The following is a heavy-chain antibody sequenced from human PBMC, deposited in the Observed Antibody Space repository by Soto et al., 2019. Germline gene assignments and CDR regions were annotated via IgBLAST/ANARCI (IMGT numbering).Heavy chain of an antibody. D-gene: IGHD5-12*01. Sequence: QVQLVQSGAEVKKPGSSVKVSCKASGDTFTIFAISWVRQAPGQGLEWMGGIIPTIGTTNYAQRFQGRITITGDESTGTAYMELSSLKSEDTAVSYCARDLGSGYDPGDYWGQGTLVTVSS. CDR1: GDTFTIFA. CDR3: ARDLGSGYDPGDY. J-gene: IGHJ4*02. V-gene: IGHV1-69*12. CDR2: IIPTIGTT.